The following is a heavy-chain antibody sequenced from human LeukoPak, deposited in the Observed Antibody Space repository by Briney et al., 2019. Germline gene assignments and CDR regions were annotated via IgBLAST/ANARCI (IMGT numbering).Heavy chain of an antibody. CDR3: ARDEPYYYDSSGYWPPPFDY. D-gene: IGHD3-22*01. CDR2: ISAYDGNT. J-gene: IGHJ4*02. V-gene: IGHV1-18*01. CDR1: GYTFTSYG. Sequence: ASVKFSCKASGYTFTSYGISWVRQAPGQGLEWMGWISAYDGNTNYAQKLQGRVTMTTDTSTSTAYMELRSLRSDDTAVYYCARDEPYYYDSSGYWPPPFDYWGQGTLVTVSS.